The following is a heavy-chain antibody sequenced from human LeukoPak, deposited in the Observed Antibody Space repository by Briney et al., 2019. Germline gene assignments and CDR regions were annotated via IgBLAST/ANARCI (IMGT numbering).Heavy chain of an antibody. CDR2: IIPILGIA. J-gene: IGHJ4*02. V-gene: IGHV1-69*04. D-gene: IGHD3-22*01. Sequence: SVKVSCKASGGTFSSYTISWVRQAPGQGLEWMGRIIPILGIANYAQKFQGRVTITADKSTSTAYMELGSLRSEDTAVYYCAREGDSSGYYYDYWGQGTLVTVSS. CDR1: GGTFSSYT. CDR3: AREGDSSGYYYDY.